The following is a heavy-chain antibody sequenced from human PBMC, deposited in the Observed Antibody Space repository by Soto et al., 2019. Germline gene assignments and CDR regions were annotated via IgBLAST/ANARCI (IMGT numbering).Heavy chain of an antibody. CDR1: GGSISSSSYF. CDR3: ARGSGSYYAY. CDR2: MYYSGTT. Sequence: PSETLSLTCTVSGGSISSSSYFWGWIRQPPGKGLEWIGSMYYSGTTYYNPSLKSRVTISVDTSKNQFSLKLSSVTAADTAVYYCARGSGSYYAYWGQGTLVT. V-gene: IGHV4-39*02. D-gene: IGHD1-26*01. J-gene: IGHJ4*02.